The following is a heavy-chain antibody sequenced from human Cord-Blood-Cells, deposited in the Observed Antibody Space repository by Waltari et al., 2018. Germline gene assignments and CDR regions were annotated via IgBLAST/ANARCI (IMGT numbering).Heavy chain of an antibody. D-gene: IGHD3-10*01. Sequence: QVQLVQSGAEVKKPGASVKVSCKASGYTFTGYYMHWVRQAPGQGLEWMGWINPNSGGTNYAQKFQGWVTMTRDTSISTAYMELSRLRSDDTAVYYCARAFYYGSGSYYNVLDYWGQGTLVTVSS. CDR3: ARAFYYGSGSYYNVLDY. V-gene: IGHV1-2*04. CDR1: GYTFTGYY. J-gene: IGHJ4*02. CDR2: INPNSGGT.